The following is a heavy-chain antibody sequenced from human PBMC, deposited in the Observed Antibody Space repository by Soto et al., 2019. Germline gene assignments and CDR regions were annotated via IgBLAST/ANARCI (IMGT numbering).Heavy chain of an antibody. V-gene: IGHV1-46*03. CDR2: INPSGGST. J-gene: IGHJ4*02. D-gene: IGHD6-19*01. Sequence: GASVKVSCKASGYTFTSYYMHWVRQAPGQGLEWMGIINPSGGSTSYAQKFQGRVTMTRDTSTSTVYMELSSLRSEDTAVYYCAREGQVSSGWFGNTWGTVDYWGQGTLVTVSS. CDR3: AREGQVSSGWFGNTWGTVDY. CDR1: GYTFTSYY.